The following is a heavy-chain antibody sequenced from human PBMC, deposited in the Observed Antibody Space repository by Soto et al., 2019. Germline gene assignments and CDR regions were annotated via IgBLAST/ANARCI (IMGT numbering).Heavy chain of an antibody. J-gene: IGHJ6*02. CDR2: IYYSGST. D-gene: IGHD6-13*01. V-gene: IGHV4-30-4*01. Sequence: SETLSLTCTVSGGSISSGDYYWSWIRQPPGKGLEWIGYIYYSGSTYCNPSLKSRVTISVDTSKNQFSLKLSSVTAADTAVYYCASHPRDSSSWPYYYYYYGMDVWGQGTTVTVS. CDR1: GGSISSGDYY. CDR3: ASHPRDSSSWPYYYYYYGMDV.